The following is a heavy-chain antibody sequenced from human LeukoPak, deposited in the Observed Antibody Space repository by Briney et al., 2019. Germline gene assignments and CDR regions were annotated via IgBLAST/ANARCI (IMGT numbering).Heavy chain of an antibody. V-gene: IGHV3-48*01. D-gene: IGHD6-13*01. CDR1: GFTFSSYS. CDR3: ARDLRWQQLVLNY. Sequence: QPGGSLRLSCAASGFTFSSYSMNWVRQAPGKGLEWVSYISSSSSTIYYADSVKGRFTISRDNAKNSLYLQMNSLRAEDTAVYYCARDLRWQQLVLNYWGQGTLVTVSS. J-gene: IGHJ4*02. CDR2: ISSSSSTI.